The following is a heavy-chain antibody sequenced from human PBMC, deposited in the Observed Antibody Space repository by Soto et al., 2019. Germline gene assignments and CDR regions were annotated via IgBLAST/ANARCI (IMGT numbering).Heavy chain of an antibody. CDR2: IIPILGIA. V-gene: IGHV1-69*02. J-gene: IGHJ4*02. CDR1: GGTFSSYT. D-gene: IGHD2-15*01. CDR3: ARIGSEGYCSGGSCYSPIDY. Sequence: ASVKVSCKASGGTFSSYTISWVRQAPGQGLEWMGRIIPILGIANYAQKFQGRVTITADKSTSTAYMELSSLRSEDTAVYYCARIGSEGYCSGGSCYSPIDYWGQGTLVTVSS.